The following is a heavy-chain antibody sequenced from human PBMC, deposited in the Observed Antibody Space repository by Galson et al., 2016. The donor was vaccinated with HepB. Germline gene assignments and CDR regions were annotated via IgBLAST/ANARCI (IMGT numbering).Heavy chain of an antibody. V-gene: IGHV3-23*01. D-gene: IGHD6-13*01. Sequence: SLRLSCAASGFTFSNYAMTWVRQAPGKGLEWISTINNNDDSTYYADSVQGRFTISRDKSKNTVYLQLTSLRAEDTAVYYCAKDKRGHSSAWYWYFDYWGPGTLVSVSS. CDR1: GFTFSNYA. J-gene: IGHJ4*02. CDR2: INNNDDST. CDR3: AKDKRGHSSAWYWYFDY.